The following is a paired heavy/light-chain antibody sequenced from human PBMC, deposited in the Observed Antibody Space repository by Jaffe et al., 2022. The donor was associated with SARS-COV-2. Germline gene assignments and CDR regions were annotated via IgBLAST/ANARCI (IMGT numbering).Light chain of an antibody. CDR1: SIGSKS. V-gene: IGLV3-21*04. CDR3: QVWDSSSDVV. CDR2: YDT. Sequence: SYVLTQPPSVSVAPGETARITCGGNSIGSKSVHWYQQKPGQAPVLVIFYDTDRPSGIPERFSGSNSGNTATLTISRVEAGDEAAYFCQVWDSSSDVVFGGGTKLTVL. J-gene: IGLJ2*01.
Heavy chain of an antibody. CDR1: GFTVSINY. V-gene: IGHV3-66*02. J-gene: IGHJ4*02. D-gene: IGHD6-13*01. Sequence: EVQLVESGGGLVQPGGSLRLSCAASGFTVSINYMIWVRQAPGKGLEWVSVIYSDGSSYYAGSVKGRFTISRDNSKNTLYLQMISLRAEDTAVYYCARVAGGSMASGNFDYWGQGTLVTVSS. CDR3: ARVAGGSMASGNFDY. CDR2: IYSDGSS.